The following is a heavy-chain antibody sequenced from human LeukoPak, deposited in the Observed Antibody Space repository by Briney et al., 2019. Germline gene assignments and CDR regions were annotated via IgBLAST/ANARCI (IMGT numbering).Heavy chain of an antibody. CDR2: INSDGSST. J-gene: IGHJ4*02. V-gene: IGHV3-74*01. CDR1: GFTFSSYW. D-gene: IGHD2-2*01. CDR3: ASLTGGYCSSTSCKD. Sequence: GGSLRLSCAASGFTFSSYWMHWVRQAPGKGLVWVSRINSDGSSTSYADSVKGRFTISRDNAKNTLYLQMNSLRAEDTAVYYCASLTGGYCSSTSCKDWGQGTLVTVSS.